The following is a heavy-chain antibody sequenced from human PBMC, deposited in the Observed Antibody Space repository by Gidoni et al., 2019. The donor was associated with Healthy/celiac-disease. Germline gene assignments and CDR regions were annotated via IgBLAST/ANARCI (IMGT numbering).Heavy chain of an antibody. CDR2: IKSKTDGGTT. V-gene: IGHV3-15*01. CDR1: GFTFSNAW. Sequence: EVQLVESGGGLVKPGGSLRLSCAASGFTFSNAWMSWVRQAPGKGLEWVGRIKSKTDGGTTDYAAPVKGRFTISRDDSKNTLYLQMNSLKTEDTAVYYCTTSIHDSRGGCDYWGQGTLVTVSS. D-gene: IGHD3-22*01. J-gene: IGHJ4*02. CDR3: TTSIHDSRGGCDY.